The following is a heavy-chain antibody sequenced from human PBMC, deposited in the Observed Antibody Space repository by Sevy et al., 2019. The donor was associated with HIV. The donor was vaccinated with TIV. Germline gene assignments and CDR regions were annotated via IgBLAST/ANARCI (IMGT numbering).Heavy chain of an antibody. CDR1: GGSFSDFY. J-gene: IGHJ4*02. D-gene: IGHD6-25*01. CDR2: INHAGST. V-gene: IGHV4-34*01. CDR3: ARGGSAALKFDY. Sequence: SENLSLTCAVYGGSFSDFYWSWIRQPPGKGLEWIGEINHAGSTNYNPSLKSRVTISVDTSKNQVSLKLRSVTAADTSVYYCARGGSAALKFDYWGQGTLVTVSS.